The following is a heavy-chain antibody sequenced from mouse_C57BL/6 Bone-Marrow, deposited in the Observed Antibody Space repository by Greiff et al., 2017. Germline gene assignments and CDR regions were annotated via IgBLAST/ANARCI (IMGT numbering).Heavy chain of an antibody. CDR2: IDPSDSAT. V-gene: IGHV1-52*01. CDR3: ARPIYDGYYWYFDV. Sequence: QVQLQQPGAELVRPGSSVKLSCKASGYTFTSYWMHWVKQRPIQGLEWIGNIDPSDSATHYNQKFKDKATLTVDKSSSTAYMQLSSLTSEDSAVYYCARPIYDGYYWYFDVWGTGTTVTVSS. J-gene: IGHJ1*03. D-gene: IGHD2-3*01. CDR1: GYTFTSYW.